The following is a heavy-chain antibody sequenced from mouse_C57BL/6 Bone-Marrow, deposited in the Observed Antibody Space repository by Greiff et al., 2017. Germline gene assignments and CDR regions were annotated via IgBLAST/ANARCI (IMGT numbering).Heavy chain of an antibody. Sequence: VQLQQSGAELVRPGASVKLSCTASGFNIKDDSMHWVKQRPEQGLEWIGWIDPENGDTEYASKFQGKATITADTSSNTVYLQLSRLTSEDTGVYYCTTRRFLDYWGQGTTVTVSS. CDR2: IDPENGDT. CDR1: GFNIKDDS. J-gene: IGHJ4*01. V-gene: IGHV14-4*01. CDR3: TTRRFLDY.